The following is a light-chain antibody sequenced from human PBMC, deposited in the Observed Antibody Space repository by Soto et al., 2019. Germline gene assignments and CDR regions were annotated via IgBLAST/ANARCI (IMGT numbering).Light chain of an antibody. Sequence: DIQMTQSPSSLSASVGDGVTITCRASQSISKYLNWYQHKPGKAPQLLINAASGLQSGVPSRFSGSGAGTDFTLTIVGLQPEEFATYYCQLSYTTPWTFGQGTTVEIK. J-gene: IGKJ1*01. CDR3: QLSYTTPWT. CDR2: AAS. CDR1: QSISKY. V-gene: IGKV1-39*01.